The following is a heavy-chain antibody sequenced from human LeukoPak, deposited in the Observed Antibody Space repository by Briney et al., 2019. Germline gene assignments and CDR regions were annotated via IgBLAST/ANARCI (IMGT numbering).Heavy chain of an antibody. CDR2: IKQDGSEK. J-gene: IGHJ4*02. V-gene: IGHV3-7*01. CDR1: GFTFSSYW. Sequence: GGSLRLSCAASGFTFSSYWMSWVRQAPGKGLEWVANIKQDGSEKYYVDSVKGRFTISRDNAKNSLYLQMNSLRAEDTAVYYCASVPLFLRRLLIPYYFDYWGQGTLVTVSS. CDR3: ASVPLFLRRLLIPYYFDY. D-gene: IGHD6-25*01.